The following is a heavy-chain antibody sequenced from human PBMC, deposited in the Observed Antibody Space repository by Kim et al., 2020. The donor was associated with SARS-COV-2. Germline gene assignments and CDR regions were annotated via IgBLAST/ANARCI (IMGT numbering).Heavy chain of an antibody. Sequence: SETLSLTCTVSGGSISSSSYYCGWIRQPPGKGLEWIGCMYYSGSTNYNPSLKSRVTISVDTSQNQFSLKLRSVTAADTAVYYCARQGIRGSSWYLGAFDIWGQGTMVTVSS. CDR3: ARQGIRGSSWYLGAFDI. D-gene: IGHD6-13*01. V-gene: IGHV4-39*01. J-gene: IGHJ3*02. CDR2: MYYSGST. CDR1: GGSISSSSYY.